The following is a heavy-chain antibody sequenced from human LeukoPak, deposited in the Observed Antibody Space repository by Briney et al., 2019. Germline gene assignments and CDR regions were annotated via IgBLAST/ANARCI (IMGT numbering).Heavy chain of an antibody. CDR1: GGSISSYY. J-gene: IGHJ5*02. Sequence: SETLSLTCTVSGGSISSYYWSWIRQPPGKGLEWIGFVYYTGNTNYSPSLESRVTLSVDTSMNQFSLKLRSVTAADTAVYYCATSNDWGNWFDPWGQGTLVTVSS. D-gene: IGHD3-9*01. CDR2: VYYTGNT. V-gene: IGHV4-59*01. CDR3: ATSNDWGNWFDP.